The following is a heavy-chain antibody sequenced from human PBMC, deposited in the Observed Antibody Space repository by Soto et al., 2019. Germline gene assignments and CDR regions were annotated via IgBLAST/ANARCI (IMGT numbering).Heavy chain of an antibody. D-gene: IGHD5-18*01. J-gene: IGHJ4*02. V-gene: IGHV3-9*01. CDR3: VKDKGSRWLQGTGGFDY. Sequence: PGGSLRLSCAASGFTFDDYAMHWVRQAPGKGLEWVSGISWNSGNIGYADSVKGRFTISRDNAKNSLYLQMNSLRAEDTALYYCVKDKGSRWLQGTGGFDYWGQGTLVTVSS. CDR2: ISWNSGNI. CDR1: GFTFDDYA.